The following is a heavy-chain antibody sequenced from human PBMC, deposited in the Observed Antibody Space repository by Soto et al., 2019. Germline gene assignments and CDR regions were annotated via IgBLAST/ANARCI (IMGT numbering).Heavy chain of an antibody. CDR2: IVVGSGNT. CDR3: AALKSNTRKSLGYYYGMHV. CDR1: GVTFTSSA. V-gene: IGHV1-58*01. J-gene: IGHJ6*02. Sequence: ASVKVSCKASGVTFTSSAVQWVRQALGQRLEGIGWIVVGSGNTNYAQKFQARVTITRDIPPSTAYMELSSLRSEDRAVYYCAALKSNTRKSLGYYYGMHVWGQETTFTVSS. D-gene: IGHD3-3*01.